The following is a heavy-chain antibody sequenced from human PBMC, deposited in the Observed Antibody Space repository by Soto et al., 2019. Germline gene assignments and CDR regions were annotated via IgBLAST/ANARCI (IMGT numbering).Heavy chain of an antibody. D-gene: IGHD4-17*01. CDR1: GFTFSSYA. CDR2: ISYDGSNK. CDR3: ARVYDYGDYVSYYYYYYGMDV. Sequence: QVQLVESGGGVVQPGRSLRLSCAASGFTFSSYAMHWVRQAPGKGLEWVAVISYDGSNKYYADSVKGRFTISRDNSKNTLYLQMNSLRAEDTAVYYCARVYDYGDYVSYYYYYYGMDVWGQGTTVTVSS. V-gene: IGHV3-30-3*01. J-gene: IGHJ6*02.